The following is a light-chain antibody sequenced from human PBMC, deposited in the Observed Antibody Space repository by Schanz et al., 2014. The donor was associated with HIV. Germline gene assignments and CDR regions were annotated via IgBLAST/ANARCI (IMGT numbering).Light chain of an antibody. J-gene: IGKJ1*01. CDR1: QTVSNN. V-gene: IGKV3D-15*01. Sequence: EIVMTQSPGTLSVSPGERATLSCRASQTVSNNLAWYQQKPGQAPRLLIYGASNRATGIPDRFSGSGSGTDFTLTISRLEPEDFATYYCQQSYSTPRTFGQGTKVEIK. CDR2: GAS. CDR3: QQSYSTPRT.